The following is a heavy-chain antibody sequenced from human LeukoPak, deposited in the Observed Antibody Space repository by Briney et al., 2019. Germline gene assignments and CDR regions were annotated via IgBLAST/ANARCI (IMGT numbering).Heavy chain of an antibody. V-gene: IGHV7-4-1*02. J-gene: IGHJ4*02. CDR1: GYTFTSYA. D-gene: IGHD2-2*01. CDR2: INTNTGNP. Sequence: GASVKVSCKASGYTFTSYAMNWVRQAPGQGLEWMGWINTNTGNPTYAQGFTGRFVFSLDTSVSTAYLQISSLKAEDTAVYYCARGGTVVPAAIRALKGSVDLGDQGTLVTVSS. CDR3: ARGGTVVPAAIRALKGSVDL.